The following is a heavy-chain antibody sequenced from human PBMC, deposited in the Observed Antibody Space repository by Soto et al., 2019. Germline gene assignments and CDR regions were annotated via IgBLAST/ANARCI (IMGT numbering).Heavy chain of an antibody. Sequence: PGGSLRLSCAASEFTFINFGMHWVRQAPGKGLEWVAVISYDGGDKYSADSVKGRFTISRDNSKNTLFLQMNSLRAEDTAVYYCAKDSGRGSADYYFDYWGRGTLVTVSS. CDR1: EFTFINFG. D-gene: IGHD3-10*01. V-gene: IGHV3-30*18. CDR2: ISYDGGDK. CDR3: AKDSGRGSADYYFDY. J-gene: IGHJ4*02.